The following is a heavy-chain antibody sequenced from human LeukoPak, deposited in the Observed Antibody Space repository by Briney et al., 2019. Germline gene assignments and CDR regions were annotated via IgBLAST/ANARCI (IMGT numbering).Heavy chain of an antibody. J-gene: IGHJ4*02. CDR1: GFTFSTYG. Sequence: PGRSLRLSCAASGFTFSTYGMHWVRQAPGKGLEWVAVISYDGGNKYYADSVKGRFTISGDNSKNTLYLQMNSLRAEDTAVYYCANFDYWGQGTLVTVSS. V-gene: IGHV3-33*06. CDR3: ANFDY. CDR2: ISYDGGNK.